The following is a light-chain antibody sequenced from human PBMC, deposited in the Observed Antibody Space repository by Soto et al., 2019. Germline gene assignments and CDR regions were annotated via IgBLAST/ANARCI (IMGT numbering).Light chain of an antibody. CDR2: DVS. J-gene: IGLJ3*02. CDR1: SSDVGGYNY. Sequence: QSALTQPASVAGSPGQSITIACTGTSSDVGGYNYVSWYQLHPGKAPRLVIYDVSIRPPAVSARFSGSTSGNTASLTISGLQAEDEADYYCSSYTATRTVVFGGGTKLTVL. V-gene: IGLV2-14*03. CDR3: SSYTATRTVV.